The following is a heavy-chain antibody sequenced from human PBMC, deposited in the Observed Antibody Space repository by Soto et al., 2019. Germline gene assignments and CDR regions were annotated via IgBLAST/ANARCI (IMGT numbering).Heavy chain of an antibody. V-gene: IGHV4-4*02. D-gene: IGHD6-19*01. Sequence: SETLSLTCAVSGGSISSSNWWSWVRQPPGKGLEWIGEIYHSGSTDYNPSLKSRVTISVDKSKNQFSLKLSSVTAADTAVYYCARETSSGWYYFDYWGQGTLVTVSS. CDR1: GGSISSSNW. CDR3: ARETSSGWYYFDY. CDR2: IYHSGST. J-gene: IGHJ4*02.